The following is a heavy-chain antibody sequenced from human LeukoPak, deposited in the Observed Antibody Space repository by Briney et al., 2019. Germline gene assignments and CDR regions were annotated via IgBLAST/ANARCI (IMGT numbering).Heavy chain of an antibody. V-gene: IGHV1-18*01. J-gene: IGHJ4*02. Sequence: GASVKVSCKASGYTFTSYGISWVRQAPGQGLEWMGWISAYNGNTNYAQKLQGRVTMTTDTSTSTAYMELRSLRSDDTAVYYCAREIGPYYDSYRGVYGYWGQGTLVTVSS. CDR1: GYTFTSYG. CDR3: AREIGPYYDSYRGVYGY. D-gene: IGHD3-3*01. CDR2: ISAYNGNT.